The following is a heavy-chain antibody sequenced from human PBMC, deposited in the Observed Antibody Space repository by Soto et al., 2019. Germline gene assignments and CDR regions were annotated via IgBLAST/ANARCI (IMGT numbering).Heavy chain of an antibody. Sequence: GASVKVSCKASGYTFTSYGISWVRQAPGQGLEWMGWISAYNGNTNYAQKLQGRVTMTTDTSTSTAYMELRSLRSDDTAVYYCAREGEYYGSGSYFPPDYGMDVWGQGTTVTVSS. CDR2: ISAYNGNT. CDR1: GYTFTSYG. CDR3: AREGEYYGSGSYFPPDYGMDV. V-gene: IGHV1-18*01. J-gene: IGHJ6*02. D-gene: IGHD3-10*01.